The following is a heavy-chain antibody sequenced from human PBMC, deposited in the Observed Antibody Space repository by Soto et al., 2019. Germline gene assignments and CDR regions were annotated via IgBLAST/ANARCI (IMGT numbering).Heavy chain of an antibody. J-gene: IGHJ4*02. V-gene: IGHV3-23*01. CDR1: GFTFSSYA. CDR2: ISGSGGST. Sequence: GGSLRLSCAASGFTFSSYAMSWVRQAPGKGLEWVSAISGSGGSTYYADSVKGRFTISRDNSKNTLHLQMNSLRAEDTAVYYRAKDTAAAGSFDYWGQGTLVTVSS. D-gene: IGHD6-13*01. CDR3: AKDTAAAGSFDY.